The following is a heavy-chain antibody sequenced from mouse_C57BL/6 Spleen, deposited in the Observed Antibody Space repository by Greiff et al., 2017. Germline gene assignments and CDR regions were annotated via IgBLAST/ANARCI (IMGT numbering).Heavy chain of an antibody. CDR2: INPSTGGT. CDR3: ASRDY. Sequence: VQLKESGPELVKPGASVKISCKASGYSFTGYYMNWVKQSPEKSLEWIGEINPSTGGTTYNQKFKAKATLTVDKSSSTAYMQLKSLTSEDSAVYYCASRDYWGQGTTLTVSS. J-gene: IGHJ2*01. CDR1: GYSFTGYY. V-gene: IGHV1-42*01.